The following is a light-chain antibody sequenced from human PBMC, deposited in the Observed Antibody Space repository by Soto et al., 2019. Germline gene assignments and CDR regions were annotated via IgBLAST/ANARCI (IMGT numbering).Light chain of an antibody. Sequence: DIQMTQSPSSLSASVGDRVTITCRASQSISSYLNWYPQKPGKAPKLLIYAASSLQSGVPSRFSGSGSGTDFTLTISSLQPEDFATYYCQQSYSTLTFGGGTKVQIK. J-gene: IGKJ4*01. CDR2: AAS. CDR1: QSISSY. V-gene: IGKV1-39*01. CDR3: QQSYSTLT.